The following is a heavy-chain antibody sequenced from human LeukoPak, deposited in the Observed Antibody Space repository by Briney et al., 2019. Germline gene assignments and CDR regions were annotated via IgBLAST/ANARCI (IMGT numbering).Heavy chain of an antibody. CDR2: IYYSGST. V-gene: IGHV4-39*01. J-gene: IGHJ6*03. Sequence: SETLSLTCTVSGGSISSSSYYWGWIRQPPGKGLEWIGSIYYSGSTYYNPSFKSRVTISVDTSKNQFSLKLSSVTAADTAVYYCARRSSGVIDSYYYYYYMDVWGKGTTVTVSS. CDR3: ARRSSGVIDSYYYYYYMDV. D-gene: IGHD3-16*02. CDR1: GGSISSSSYY.